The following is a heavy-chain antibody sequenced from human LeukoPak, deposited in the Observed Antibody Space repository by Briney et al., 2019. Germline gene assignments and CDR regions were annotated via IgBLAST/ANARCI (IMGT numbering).Heavy chain of an antibody. CDR1: GGSISSGDYY. CDR3: ARETYYYGSSYVDY. D-gene: IGHD3-10*01. V-gene: IGHV4-30-4*01. CDR2: IFYSGST. Sequence: SQTLSLTCTVSGGSISSGDYYWSWIRQPPGKGLEWIGYIFYSGSTCYNPSLKSRVTISVDTSKKQFSLKLSSVTAADTAVYYCARETYYYGSSYVDYWGQGTLVTVSS. J-gene: IGHJ4*02.